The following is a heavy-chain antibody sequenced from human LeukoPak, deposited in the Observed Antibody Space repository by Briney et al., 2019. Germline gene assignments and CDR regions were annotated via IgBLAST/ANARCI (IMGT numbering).Heavy chain of an antibody. D-gene: IGHD2-2*01. Sequence: SETLSLTCAVYGGSFQSFYWTWVRQFPGRGLDWIGEIDHVGRTKYNPSLKSRLTISIDRSKNQFSLRLASVTAADTAVYFCARPVDCSSTICTGPMDVWGRGTTVTVSS. V-gene: IGHV4-34*01. CDR2: IDHVGRT. CDR1: GGSFQSFY. J-gene: IGHJ6*03. CDR3: ARPVDCSSTICTGPMDV.